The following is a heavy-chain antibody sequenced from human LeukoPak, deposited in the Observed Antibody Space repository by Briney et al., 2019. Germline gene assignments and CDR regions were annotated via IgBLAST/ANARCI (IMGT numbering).Heavy chain of an antibody. CDR2: ISGSGGST. CDR1: GFTFSSYA. V-gene: IGHV3-23*01. J-gene: IGHJ4*02. Sequence: GRSLRLSCAASGFTFSSYAMSWVRQAPGKGLEWVSAISGSGGSTNYADSVKGRFTISRDNSKHTLYLQMNSLRAEDTAVYYCAKDIPIAGIVGATSAMFDYWGQGTLVTVSS. D-gene: IGHD1-26*01. CDR3: AKDIPIAGIVGATSAMFDY.